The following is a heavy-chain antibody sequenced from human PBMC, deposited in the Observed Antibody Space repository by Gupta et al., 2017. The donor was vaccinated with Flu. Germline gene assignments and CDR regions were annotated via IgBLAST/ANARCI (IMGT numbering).Heavy chain of an antibody. Sequence: QVQLVQSGAEVKKPGSSVKVSCKASGGTFSSYTISWVRQAPGQGLEWMGRIIPILGIANYAQKFQGRVTITADKSTSTAYMELSSLRSEDTAVYYCARDVGGDPISLDYWGQGTLVTVSS. V-gene: IGHV1-69*08. J-gene: IGHJ4*02. CDR1: GGTFSSYT. CDR2: IIPILGIA. CDR3: ARDVGGDPISLDY. D-gene: IGHD2-21*02.